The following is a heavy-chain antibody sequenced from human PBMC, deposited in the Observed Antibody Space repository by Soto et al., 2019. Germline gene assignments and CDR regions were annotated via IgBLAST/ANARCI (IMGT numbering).Heavy chain of an antibody. CDR3: ARGIYCSGGSCPNAFDI. CDR1: GYTFTSYD. CDR2: MNPNSGNT. V-gene: IGHV1-8*01. J-gene: IGHJ3*02. Sequence: QVPLVQSGAEVKKPGASVKVSCKASGYTFTSYDINWVRQATGQGLEWMGWMNPNSGNTGYAQKFQGRVTMTRNTSISTAYMELSSLRSEDTAVYYCARGIYCSGGSCPNAFDIWGQGTMVTVSS. D-gene: IGHD2-15*01.